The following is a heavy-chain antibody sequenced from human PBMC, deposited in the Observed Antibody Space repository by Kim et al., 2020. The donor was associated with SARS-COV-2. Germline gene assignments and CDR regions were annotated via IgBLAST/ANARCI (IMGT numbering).Heavy chain of an antibody. V-gene: IGHV3-33*01. D-gene: IGHD3-10*01. Sequence: GKSLRLACAASGFNFGNYGLHWVRQAPGKGLEWVALVWHDGSNDHYAESVKGRFTISRDNSENTLHLQMDNLRVEDTAVYYCVRENRGGLLWFGEFAYWGQGTLVTVSS. J-gene: IGHJ4*02. CDR3: VRENRGGLLWFGEFAY. CDR1: GFNFGNYG. CDR2: VWHDGSND.